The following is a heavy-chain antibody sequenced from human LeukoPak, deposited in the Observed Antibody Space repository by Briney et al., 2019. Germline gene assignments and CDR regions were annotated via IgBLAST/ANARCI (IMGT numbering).Heavy chain of an antibody. Sequence: GGSLRLSCAASGFTFSNFLMTWVRQAPGKGPEWVSAISGSGGDTCYADSVKGRFTISRDNSKNTLYLQMNSLRAEDTAVYYCAKTRGTTGPYYFDYWGQGTLVTVSS. CDR1: GFTFSNFL. V-gene: IGHV3-23*01. J-gene: IGHJ4*02. CDR3: AKTRGTTGPYYFDY. CDR2: ISGSGGDT. D-gene: IGHD1-1*01.